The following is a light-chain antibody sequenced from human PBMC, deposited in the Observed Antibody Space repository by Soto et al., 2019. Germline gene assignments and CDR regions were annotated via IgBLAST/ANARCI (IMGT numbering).Light chain of an antibody. CDR1: QDISRW. V-gene: IGKV1-12*01. CDR2: AAS. Sequence: DIQMTQSPSSVSAYEGDSVTITCRASQDISRWLAWYKQKPGKAPRLLIYAASTLESGVPSRFRGSGSGTPFTLTITTLLPEDFATYYCQKAYTFPLAFGGGTKLEI. J-gene: IGKJ4*02. CDR3: QKAYTFPLA.